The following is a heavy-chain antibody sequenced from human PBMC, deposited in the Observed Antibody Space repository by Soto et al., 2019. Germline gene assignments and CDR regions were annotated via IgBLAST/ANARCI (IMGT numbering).Heavy chain of an antibody. CDR1: GYSFTDDH. Sequence: ASVKFYCRAAGYSFTDDHIHWVRQAPGQGLEWLGRINPKSGGTSTAQKFQGWVTMTTDTSISTASMELTRLTSDDTAIYYCARGDSTDCSNGVCSFFYNHDMDVWGQGTTVTVSS. J-gene: IGHJ6*02. V-gene: IGHV1-2*04. D-gene: IGHD2-8*01. CDR2: INPKSGGT. CDR3: ARGDSTDCSNGVCSFFYNHDMDV.